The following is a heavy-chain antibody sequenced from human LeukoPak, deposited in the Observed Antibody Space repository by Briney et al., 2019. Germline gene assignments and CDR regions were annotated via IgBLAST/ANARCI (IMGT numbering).Heavy chain of an antibody. J-gene: IGHJ4*02. CDR1: GFIFSNFW. V-gene: IGHV3-7*01. D-gene: IGHD5-18*01. CDR3: ARVLYFRENSYAGPFDQ. CDR2: IREDGSEA. Sequence: GGSLRLSCEASGFIFSNFWMSWVRQAPGKGLEWVANIREDGSEAYYVDFVKGRFTISRDNDKNSLHLQMNSLRVEDTAVYYCARVLYFRENSYAGPFDQWGQGTLVTVSS.